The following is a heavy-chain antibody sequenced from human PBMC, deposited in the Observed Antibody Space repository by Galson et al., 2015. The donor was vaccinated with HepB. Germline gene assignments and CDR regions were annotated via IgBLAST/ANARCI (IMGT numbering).Heavy chain of an antibody. Sequence: SLRLSCAASGFTFSSDAMSWVRQAPGKGLEWVSAVSGSGGSTYYADSVKGRFTISRDNSKNTLYLQMNSLRAEDTAVYYCAKDPYLGWFDPWGQGTLVTVSS. J-gene: IGHJ5*02. CDR2: VSGSGGST. CDR1: GFTFSSDA. V-gene: IGHV3-23*01. CDR3: AKDPYLGWFDP. D-gene: IGHD2-2*01.